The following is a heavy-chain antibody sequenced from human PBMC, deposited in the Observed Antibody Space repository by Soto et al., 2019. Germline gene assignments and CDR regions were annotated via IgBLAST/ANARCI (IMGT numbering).Heavy chain of an antibody. CDR1: GHTFTGYY. Sequence: ASVKVSCKASGHTFTGYYMHWVRQAPGQGLEWMGWINPNSGGTNYAQKFQGRVTMTRDTSISTAYMELSRLRSDDTAVYYCARLAEDKNWNFDYWGQGTLVTVSS. V-gene: IGHV1-2*02. J-gene: IGHJ4*02. CDR2: INPNSGGT. CDR3: ARLAEDKNWNFDY. D-gene: IGHD1-1*01.